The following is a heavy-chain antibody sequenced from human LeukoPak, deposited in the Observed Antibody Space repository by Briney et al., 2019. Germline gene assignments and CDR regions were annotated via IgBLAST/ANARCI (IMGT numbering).Heavy chain of an antibody. CDR2: IIPILGIA. CDR3: AKEERKDFYYFDY. CDR1: GYTFTGYY. V-gene: IGHV1-69*04. D-gene: IGHD1-1*01. J-gene: IGHJ4*02. Sequence: SVKVSCKASGYTFTGYYLHWVRQAPGQGLEWMGRIIPILGIANYAQKLQGRVTITADKSTSTAYMELSSLRSEDTAVYYCAKEERKDFYYFDYWGQGTLVTVSS.